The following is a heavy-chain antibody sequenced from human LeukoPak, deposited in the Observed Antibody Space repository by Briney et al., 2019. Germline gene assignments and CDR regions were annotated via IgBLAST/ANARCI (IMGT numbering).Heavy chain of an antibody. Sequence: PSETLSLTCAVYVGSFSGYYWSWIRQPPGKGLEWIGEINHSGSTNYNPSLKSRVTISVDTSKNQFSLKLSSVTAADTAVYYCARVRKRITMIVVANPWAFDIWGQGTMVTVSS. CDR1: VGSFSGYY. CDR3: ARVRKRITMIVVANPWAFDI. D-gene: IGHD3-22*01. J-gene: IGHJ3*02. CDR2: INHSGST. V-gene: IGHV4-34*01.